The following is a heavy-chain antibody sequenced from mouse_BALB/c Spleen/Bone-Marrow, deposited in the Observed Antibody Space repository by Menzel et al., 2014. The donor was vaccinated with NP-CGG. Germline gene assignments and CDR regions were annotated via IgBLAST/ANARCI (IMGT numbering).Heavy chain of an antibody. Sequence: EVKLVESGGGLVQPGGFMKLSCVASGFTFSNYWLNWVRQSPEKGLEWVAEIRLKSNNYATHYAEPVKGRFTISRDDSKSSVYLQMNNLRAEDTGIYYCTTGFAYWGQGALVTVSA. V-gene: IGHV6-6*02. CDR1: GFTFSNYW. J-gene: IGHJ3*01. CDR3: TTGFAY. CDR2: IRLKSNNYAT.